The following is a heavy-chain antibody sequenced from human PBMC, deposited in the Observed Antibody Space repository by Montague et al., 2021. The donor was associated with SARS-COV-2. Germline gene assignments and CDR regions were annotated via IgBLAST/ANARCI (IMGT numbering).Heavy chain of an antibody. CDR3: ARGLLRYFFD. D-gene: IGHD3-9*01. CDR1: GGSFSEYY. Sequence: SETLSLTCTVFGGSFSEYYWTWIRQSPGKGLEWIGEFNYTGSTNYNPSLESRVTISADTSKKHFSLKLTSMTAADTAIYYCARGLLRYFFDWGQGTTVTVSS. J-gene: IGHJ6*02. V-gene: IGHV4-34*01. CDR2: FNYTGST.